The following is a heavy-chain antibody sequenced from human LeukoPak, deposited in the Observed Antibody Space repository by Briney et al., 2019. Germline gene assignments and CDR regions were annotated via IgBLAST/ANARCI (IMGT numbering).Heavy chain of an antibody. V-gene: IGHV4-30-2*06. CDR2: IYQSGST. CDR3: ARSGSYFSFDI. J-gene: IGHJ3*02. CDR1: GGSISGGGYS. Sequence: PSETLSLTCAVSGGSISGGGYSWSWIRQSPGKSLEWIGYIYQSGSTYYNPSLKSRVTISVDRSKNQFSLKLSSLTAADTAVYYCARSGSYFSFDIWGQGTMVTVSS. D-gene: IGHD1-26*01.